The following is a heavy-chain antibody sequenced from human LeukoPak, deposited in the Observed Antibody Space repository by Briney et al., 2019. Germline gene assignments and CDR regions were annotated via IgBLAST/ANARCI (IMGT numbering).Heavy chain of an antibody. V-gene: IGHV3-64*04. CDR2: ISSNGGST. J-gene: IGHJ6*02. Sequence: GSLSPSFSASGFTFSSYAMHWVRPAPGKGLEYVSAISSNGGSTYYADSVKGRFTISRDNSKSTLYLQMNSLRVEDTAVYYCAGGTGLPPANYFYYGMDVWGQGTTVTVSS. D-gene: IGHD3/OR15-3a*01. CDR3: AGGTGLPPANYFYYGMDV. CDR1: GFTFSSYA.